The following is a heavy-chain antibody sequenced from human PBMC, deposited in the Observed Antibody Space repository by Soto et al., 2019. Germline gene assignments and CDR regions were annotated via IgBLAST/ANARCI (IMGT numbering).Heavy chain of an antibody. Sequence: ASVKVSCKASGYTFTSYYMHWVRKAPGQGLEWMGIINPSGGSTSYAQKFQGRVTMTRDTSTSTVYMELSSLRSEDTAVYYCARDKDVGYYDILTGYSYYGMDVWGRGTTVTVSS. J-gene: IGHJ6*02. CDR1: GYTFTSYY. CDR3: ARDKDVGYYDILTGYSYYGMDV. D-gene: IGHD3-9*01. V-gene: IGHV1-46*01. CDR2: INPSGGST.